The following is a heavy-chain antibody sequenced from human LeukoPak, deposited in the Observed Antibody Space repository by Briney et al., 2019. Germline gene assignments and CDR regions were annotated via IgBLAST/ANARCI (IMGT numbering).Heavy chain of an antibody. CDR3: TRGHWGLQS. Sequence: SETLSLTCTVSGASATDYYWSWIRQSPGKGLEWISYIHHSGNSDYNPSLRSRVTTSLDTSKNQFSLNLISVTAADTAVYYCTRGHWGLQSWSQGTLVTVSS. D-gene: IGHD7-27*01. J-gene: IGHJ5*02. CDR2: IHHSGNS. V-gene: IGHV4-59*02. CDR1: GASATDYY.